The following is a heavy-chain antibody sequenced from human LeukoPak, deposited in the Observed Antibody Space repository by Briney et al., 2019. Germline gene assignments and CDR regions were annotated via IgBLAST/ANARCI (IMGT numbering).Heavy chain of an antibody. J-gene: IGHJ3*02. CDR1: GDTFSSYA. CDR3: AREKRKTYYYDSSGFDAFDI. Sequence: SVKVSCKASGDTFSSYAISWVRQVPGQGLEWMGRIIPIFGTANYAQKFQGRVTITTDESTSTAYMELSSLRSEDTAVYYCAREKRKTYYYDSSGFDAFDIWGQGTMVTVSS. V-gene: IGHV1-69*05. D-gene: IGHD3-22*01. CDR2: IIPIFGTA.